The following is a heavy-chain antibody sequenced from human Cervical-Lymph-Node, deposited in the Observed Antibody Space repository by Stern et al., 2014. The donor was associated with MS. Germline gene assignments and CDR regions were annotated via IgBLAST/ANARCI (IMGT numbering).Heavy chain of an antibody. CDR3: ASAYRAS. D-gene: IGHD1-1*01. V-gene: IGHV3-74*02. Sequence: EVQLLESGGGIVQPGGSLMISCVASGFNFRTYWMHWVRQGPGKGLEWVSRINGDGTVSTYADSVRGRFTISRNNANNTMSLQLDNLRVEDTAIYYCASAYRASWGQGTLVTVST. CDR1: GFNFRTYW. CDR2: INGDGTVS. J-gene: IGHJ4*02.